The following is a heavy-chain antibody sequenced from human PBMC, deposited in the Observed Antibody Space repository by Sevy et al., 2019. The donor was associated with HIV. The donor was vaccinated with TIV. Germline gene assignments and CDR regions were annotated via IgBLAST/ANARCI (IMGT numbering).Heavy chain of an antibody. CDR2: IYYSGST. Sequence: SETLSLTCTVSGGSISSYYWSWIRQPPGKGLEWIGYIYYSGSTNYNPALKSRVTISVDTSKNQFSLKLSSVTAADTAVYYCARDKERMSYYYYMDVWGKGTTVTVSS. CDR1: GGSISSYY. CDR3: ARDKERMSYYYYMDV. V-gene: IGHV4-59*01. J-gene: IGHJ6*03.